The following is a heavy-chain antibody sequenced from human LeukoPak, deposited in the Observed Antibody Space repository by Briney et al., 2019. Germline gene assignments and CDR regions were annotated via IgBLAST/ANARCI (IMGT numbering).Heavy chain of an antibody. V-gene: IGHV1-8*01. D-gene: IGHD2-15*01. CDR3: ARAAGVAASSNWFDP. CDR1: GYTFTSYD. J-gene: IGHJ5*02. CDR2: MNPNSGNT. Sequence: GASVKVSCKASGYTFTSYDINWVRQATGQGLEWTGWMNPNSGNTGYEQKFQGRVTMTRNTSISTAYMELSSLRSEDTAVYYCARAAGVAASSNWFDPWGQGTLVTVSS.